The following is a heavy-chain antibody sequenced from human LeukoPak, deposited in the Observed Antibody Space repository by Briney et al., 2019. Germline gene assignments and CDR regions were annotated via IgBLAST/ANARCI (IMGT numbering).Heavy chain of an antibody. V-gene: IGHV3-23*01. CDR2: ISGSGGNT. D-gene: IGHD3-10*01. Sequence: GGSLRLSCAASGFTFSSYAMSWVRQAPGKGLEWVSGISGSGGNTYYADSVKGRFTISRDNSKNTLYLQMDSLRAEDTAVYYCAKSPLDTMVRGIIIISPPPGDYWGQGTLVSVSS. CDR3: AKSPLDTMVRGIIIISPPPGDY. J-gene: IGHJ4*02. CDR1: GFTFSSYA.